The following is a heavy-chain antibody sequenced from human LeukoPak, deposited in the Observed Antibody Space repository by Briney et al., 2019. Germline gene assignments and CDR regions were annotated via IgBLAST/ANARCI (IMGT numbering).Heavy chain of an antibody. V-gene: IGHV3-30*04. CDR3: ARVRIPRRFSGYMGV. J-gene: IGHJ6*03. D-gene: IGHD2-2*02. CDR1: GFTFSSYA. CDR2: ISYDGSNK. Sequence: GRSLRLSCAASGFTFSSYAMHWVRQAPGKGLEWVAVISYDGSNKNYADSVKGRFTTSRDNSKNTLYLQMNSLRAEDTAVYYCARVRIPRRFSGYMGVWGKGTTVTVSS.